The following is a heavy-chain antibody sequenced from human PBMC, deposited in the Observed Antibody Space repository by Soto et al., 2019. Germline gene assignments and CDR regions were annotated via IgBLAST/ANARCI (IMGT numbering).Heavy chain of an antibody. CDR1: GYTFTSYA. CDR3: ASGSGTYSPDY. Sequence: QVQLVQSGAEVKKPGASVKVSCKAPGYTFTSYAIHWVRQAPGQRLEWMGWINAGNGNTKYSQKFQGRVTITRDTSASAAYMELSSLRPEDTAVYYCASGSGTYSPDYWGQGTLVTVSS. V-gene: IGHV1-3*01. CDR2: INAGNGNT. D-gene: IGHD1-26*01. J-gene: IGHJ4*02.